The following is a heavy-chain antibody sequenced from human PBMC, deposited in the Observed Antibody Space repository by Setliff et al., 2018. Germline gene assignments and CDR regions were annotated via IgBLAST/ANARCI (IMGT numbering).Heavy chain of an antibody. D-gene: IGHD1-1*01. Sequence: PSETLSLTCSVSGGSISGSHYSWVWMRQPPGKRLEWIGEINHSGSGDYNPSFKSRVTISVDTSKKQFSLTLTSVTAADTALYYCRQAVVGRDVFDIWGQGTVVTVSS. J-gene: IGHJ3*02. V-gene: IGHV4-39*07. CDR2: INHSGSG. CDR1: GGSISGSHYS. CDR3: RQAVVGRDVFDI.